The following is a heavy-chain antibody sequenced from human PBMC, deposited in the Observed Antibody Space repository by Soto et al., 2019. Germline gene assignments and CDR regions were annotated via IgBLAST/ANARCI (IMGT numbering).Heavy chain of an antibody. Sequence: PSETLSLTCSVAGGPISHHYYTWIRQPPGKGLEWIGYAFYSGDTNYNPSLKSRDSISIDPSKNQLSLKLTSVAATDTADYYCARGSGWLDYWGQGALLTVSS. CDR1: GGPISHHY. CDR2: AFYSGDT. D-gene: IGHD6-13*01. CDR3: ARGSGWLDY. V-gene: IGHV4-59*08. J-gene: IGHJ4*02.